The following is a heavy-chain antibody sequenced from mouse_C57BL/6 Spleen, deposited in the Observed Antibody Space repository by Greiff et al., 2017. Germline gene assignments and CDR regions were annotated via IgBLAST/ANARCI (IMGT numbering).Heavy chain of an antibody. D-gene: IGHD1-1*01. Sequence: DVQLQESGPGLVKPSQSLSLTCSVTGYSITSGYYWNWIRQFPGNKLEWMGYISYDGSNNYNPSLKNRISITRDTSKNQFFLKLNSVTTEDTATYYCARGVIYYYGSSYWYFDVWGTGTTVTVSS. V-gene: IGHV3-6*01. J-gene: IGHJ1*03. CDR3: ARGVIYYYGSSYWYFDV. CDR1: GYSITSGYY. CDR2: ISYDGSN.